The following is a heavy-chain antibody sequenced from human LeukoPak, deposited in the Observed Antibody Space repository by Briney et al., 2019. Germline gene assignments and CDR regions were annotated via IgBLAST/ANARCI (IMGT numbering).Heavy chain of an antibody. D-gene: IGHD3-10*01. Sequence: SETLPLTCTVSGGSISSSSYYWGWIRQPPGKGLEWIGSIYYSGSTYYNPSLKSRVTISVDTSKNQFSPKLSSVTAADTAVYYCRVRGVIDYWGQGTLVTVSS. CDR1: GGSISSSSYY. V-gene: IGHV4-39*01. J-gene: IGHJ4*02. CDR2: IYYSGST. CDR3: RVRGVIDY.